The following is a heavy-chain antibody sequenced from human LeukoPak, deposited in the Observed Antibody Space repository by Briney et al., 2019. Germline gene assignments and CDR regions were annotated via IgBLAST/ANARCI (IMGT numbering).Heavy chain of an antibody. Sequence: SETLSLTCTVSGGSISSSSYYWGWIRQPPGKGLEWIGSIYYSGSTYYNPSLKSRVTISVDTSKNQFSLKLSSVTAADTAVYYCAREGADKRLVRWVDYWGQGTLVTVSS. D-gene: IGHD6-6*01. CDR1: GGSISSSSYY. CDR2: IYYSGST. CDR3: AREGADKRLVRWVDY. V-gene: IGHV4-39*07. J-gene: IGHJ4*02.